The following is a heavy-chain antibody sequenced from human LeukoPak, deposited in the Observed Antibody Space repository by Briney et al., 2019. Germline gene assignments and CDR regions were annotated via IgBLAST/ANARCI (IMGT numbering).Heavy chain of an antibody. J-gene: IGHJ6*03. Sequence: GGSLRLSCAGSGFTFSNYSINWVRQAPGKGLEWVSSISPSSHYIYYADSVRGRFTISRDNARNSLYLQMNSLRDEDTAVYYCARDRHTAMVYYYYYMDVWSTGTTVTVSS. CDR3: ARDRHTAMVYYYYYMDV. CDR1: GFTFSNYS. D-gene: IGHD5-18*01. CDR2: ISPSSHYI. V-gene: IGHV3-21*04.